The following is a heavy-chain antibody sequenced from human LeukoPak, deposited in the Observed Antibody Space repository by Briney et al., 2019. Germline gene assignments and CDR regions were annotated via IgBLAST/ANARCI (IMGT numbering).Heavy chain of an antibody. Sequence: SETLSLTCTVSGGSISSYYWSWIRQPPGKGLEWIGYIYYSGTTNYNPSLKSRVTISVDTSKNQFPLKLSPVTAADTAAYYCARGVYIAAAQYGYWGQGTLVTVSS. V-gene: IGHV4-59*01. CDR1: GGSISSYY. CDR2: IYYSGTT. D-gene: IGHD6-13*01. J-gene: IGHJ4*02. CDR3: ARGVYIAAAQYGY.